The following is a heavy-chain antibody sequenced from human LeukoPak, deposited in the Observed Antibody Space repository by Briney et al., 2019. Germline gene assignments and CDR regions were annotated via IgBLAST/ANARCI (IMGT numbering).Heavy chain of an antibody. CDR1: GFTFSSYS. D-gene: IGHD3-3*01. J-gene: IGHJ4*02. Sequence: PGGSLRLSCAASGFTFSSYSMNWVRQAPRKGLEWVSSISSYIYYADSVKGRFTISRDNAKNSLYLQMNSLRAEDTAVYYCARAYDFWSGYYLDYWGQGTLVTVSS. CDR2: ISSYI. CDR3: ARAYDFWSGYYLDY. V-gene: IGHV3-21*01.